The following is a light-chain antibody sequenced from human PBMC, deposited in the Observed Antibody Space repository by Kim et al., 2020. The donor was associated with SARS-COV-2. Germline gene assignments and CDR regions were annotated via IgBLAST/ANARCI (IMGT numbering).Light chain of an antibody. CDR1: SSDVGVYNY. Sequence: GQSVTISCTGTSSDVGVYNYFSWYQQHPGKAPKLMIYEVSTRPSGVPDLFSGSKSGNTASLTVSGLQAEDEADYYCSSYAGSSLYVFGTGTKVTVL. V-gene: IGLV2-8*01. CDR3: SSYAGSSLYV. J-gene: IGLJ1*01. CDR2: EVS.